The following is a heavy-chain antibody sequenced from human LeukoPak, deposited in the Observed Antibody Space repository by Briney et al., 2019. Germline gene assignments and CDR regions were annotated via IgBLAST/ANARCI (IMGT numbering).Heavy chain of an antibody. Sequence: ASVKVSCKASGYTFTNYDVNWVRQATGQGLEWMGWMNPTSGKAGFAQRFQGRVSMTRNISISTAYMELSSLRSEDTAVYYCARGSGHGDYWGQGTLVTVSS. CDR2: MNPTSGKA. CDR3: ARGSGHGDY. CDR1: GYTFTNYD. J-gene: IGHJ4*02. D-gene: IGHD5-12*01. V-gene: IGHV1-8*01.